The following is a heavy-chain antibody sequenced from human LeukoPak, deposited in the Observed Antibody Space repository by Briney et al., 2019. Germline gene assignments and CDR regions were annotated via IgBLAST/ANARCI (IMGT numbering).Heavy chain of an antibody. Sequence: PSETLSLTCAVSGYSISSGYYWGWIRQPPGKGLEWIGSIYHSGSTYYNPSLKSRVTISVDTSKNQFSLKLSSVTAADTAVYYCARDPYYYDMLTGYLYYYGMDVWGKGTTVTVSS. J-gene: IGHJ6*04. D-gene: IGHD3-9*01. CDR3: ARDPYYYDMLTGYLYYYGMDV. V-gene: IGHV4-38-2*02. CDR1: GYSISSGYY. CDR2: IYHSGST.